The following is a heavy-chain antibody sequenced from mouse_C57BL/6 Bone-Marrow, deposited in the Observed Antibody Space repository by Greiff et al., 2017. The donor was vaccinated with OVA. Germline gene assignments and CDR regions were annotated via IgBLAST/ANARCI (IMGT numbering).Heavy chain of an antibody. V-gene: IGHV1-55*01. CDR1: GYTFTSYW. Sequence: VQLQQPGAELVKPGASVKMSCKASGYTFTSYWITWVKQRPGQGLEWIGDIYPGSGSTNYNEKFKSKATLTVDTSSSTAYMQLGSLTSEGSAVYYCARKVTTVTMDYWGQGTSVTVSS. CDR2: IYPGSGST. J-gene: IGHJ4*01. CDR3: ARKVTTVTMDY. D-gene: IGHD1-1*01.